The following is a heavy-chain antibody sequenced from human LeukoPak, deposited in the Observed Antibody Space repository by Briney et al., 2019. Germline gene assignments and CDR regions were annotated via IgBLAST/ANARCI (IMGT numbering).Heavy chain of an antibody. V-gene: IGHV1-2*02. CDR1: GYTFTGYY. Sequence: ASVKVSCKASGYTFTGYYMHWVRQAPGQGLEWMGWINPNSGGTNYAQKFQGRVTMTRDTSISTDYMELSRLRSDDTAVYYCAREKLVSGSYYGPGWFDPWGQGTLVTVSS. J-gene: IGHJ5*02. CDR3: AREKLVSGSYYGPGWFDP. CDR2: INPNSGGT. D-gene: IGHD1-26*01.